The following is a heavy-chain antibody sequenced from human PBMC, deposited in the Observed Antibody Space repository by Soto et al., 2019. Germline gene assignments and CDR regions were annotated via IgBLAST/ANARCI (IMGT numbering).Heavy chain of an antibody. Sequence: EVQLVESGGGLVQPGGSLRLSCAASGFTVSSNYMSWVRQAPGKGLEWVSVIYSGGSTYYADSVKGRFTISRDNSKNTLYRQMNSLRAEDTAVYYCARELTVTTSQDAFDIWGQGTMVTVSS. CDR1: GFTVSSNY. V-gene: IGHV3-66*01. D-gene: IGHD4-17*01. CDR2: IYSGGST. CDR3: ARELTVTTSQDAFDI. J-gene: IGHJ3*02.